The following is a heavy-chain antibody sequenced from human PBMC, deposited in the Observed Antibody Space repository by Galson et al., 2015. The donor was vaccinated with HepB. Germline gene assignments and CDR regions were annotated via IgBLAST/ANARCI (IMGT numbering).Heavy chain of an antibody. CDR1: GFTFSTYD. D-gene: IGHD3-10*01. Sequence: SLRLSCAASGFTFSTYDMHWVRQAPGKGLEWVAVIWYDGSEYYVDSVKGRFTISRDNSKNTLYLQMNSLRAEDTAVYYCARGGRITMVGGVIDYWGQGTLVTVSS. V-gene: IGHV3-33*01. CDR3: ARGGRITMVGGVIDY. J-gene: IGHJ4*02. CDR2: IWYDGSE.